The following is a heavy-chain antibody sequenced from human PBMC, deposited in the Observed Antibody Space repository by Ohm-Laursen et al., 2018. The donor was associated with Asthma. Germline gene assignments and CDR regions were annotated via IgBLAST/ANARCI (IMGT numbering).Heavy chain of an antibody. Sequence: SLRLSCAASGFTSSDYYMSWIRQAPGKGLEWVSYISSSGSTIYYADSVKGRFTISRDNAKNSLYLQMNSLRAEDTAVYYCARVRAEGYSSGWYPDYWGQGTLVTVSS. V-gene: IGHV3-11*01. CDR3: ARVRAEGYSSGWYPDY. CDR1: GFTSSDYY. J-gene: IGHJ4*02. CDR2: ISSSGSTI. D-gene: IGHD6-19*01.